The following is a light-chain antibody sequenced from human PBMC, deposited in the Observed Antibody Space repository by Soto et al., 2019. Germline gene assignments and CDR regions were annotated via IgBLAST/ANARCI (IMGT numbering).Light chain of an antibody. Sequence: DIQMTQSPSTVSASVGDSVTITCRASQSITTWLAWYQQRPGKAPKLLIYDVSSLQSGVPSRFSGSGSGTDFTLTISSLQPEDFATYYCQQSYSTPPITFGQGTRLEI. CDR1: QSITTW. CDR2: DVS. V-gene: IGKV1-39*01. CDR3: QQSYSTPPIT. J-gene: IGKJ5*01.